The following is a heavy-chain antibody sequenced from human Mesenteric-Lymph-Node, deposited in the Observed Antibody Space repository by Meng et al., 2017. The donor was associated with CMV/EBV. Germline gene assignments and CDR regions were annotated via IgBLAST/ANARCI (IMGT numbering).Heavy chain of an antibody. CDR2: INYSGST. CDR3: ARDNYYDNRGFDF. CDR1: GASIKNAGYY. J-gene: IGHJ4*02. D-gene: IGHD3-22*01. Sequence: SETLSLTCTVSGASIKNAGYYWSWIRHHPGTGLEWIGYINYSGSTFYNPSLKSRVAMSLDTSKNQFSLELNSVTAADTAIYYCARDNYYDNRGFDFWGPGTLVTVSS. V-gene: IGHV4-31*03.